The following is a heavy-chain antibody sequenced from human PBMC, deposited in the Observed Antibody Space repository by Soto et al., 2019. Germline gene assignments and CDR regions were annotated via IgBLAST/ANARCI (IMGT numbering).Heavy chain of an antibody. J-gene: IGHJ6*02. CDR3: ARDPLGYGMDV. V-gene: IGHV3-33*01. CDR1: GFTFSSYG. CDR2: IWYDGSNK. Sequence: QVQLVESGGGVVQPGRSPRLSCAASGFTFSSYGMHWVRQAPGKGLEWVAVIWYDGSNKYYADSVKGRFTISRDNSKNTLYLQMNSLRAEDTAVYYCARDPLGYGMDVWGQGTTVTVSS.